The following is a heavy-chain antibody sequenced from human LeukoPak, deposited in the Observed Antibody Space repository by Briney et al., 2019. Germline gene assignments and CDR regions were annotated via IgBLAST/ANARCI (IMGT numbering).Heavy chain of an antibody. Sequence: SETLSLTYAVYGGSFSGYYWSWIRQPPGKGLEWIGEINHSGSTNYNPSLKSRVTISVDTSKNQFSLKLSSVTAADTAVYYCARVVGATFPFDYWGQGTLVTVSS. D-gene: IGHD1-26*01. CDR2: INHSGST. J-gene: IGHJ4*02. V-gene: IGHV4-34*01. CDR3: ARVVGATFPFDY. CDR1: GGSFSGYY.